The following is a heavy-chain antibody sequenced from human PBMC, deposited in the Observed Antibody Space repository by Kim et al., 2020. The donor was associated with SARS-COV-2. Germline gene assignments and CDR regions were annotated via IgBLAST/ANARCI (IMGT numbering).Heavy chain of an antibody. D-gene: IGHD1-26*01. CDR3: AGSGSYRRPFDY. Sequence: GGSLRLSCAASGFTFSSYGMHWVRQAPGKGLEWVAVIWYDGSNKYYADSVKGRFTISRDNSKNTLYLQMNSLRAEDTAVYYCAGSGSYRRPFDYWGQGTLVTVSS. J-gene: IGHJ4*02. CDR2: IWYDGSNK. CDR1: GFTFSSYG. V-gene: IGHV3-33*08.